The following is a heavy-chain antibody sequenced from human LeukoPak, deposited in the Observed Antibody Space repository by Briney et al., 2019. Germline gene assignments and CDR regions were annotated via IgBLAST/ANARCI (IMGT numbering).Heavy chain of an antibody. J-gene: IGHJ4*02. CDR1: GFTFSSYS. V-gene: IGHV3-48*01. Sequence: PGGSLRLSCAASGFTFSSYSMNWVRQAPGKGLEWVSYISSSSSTIYYADSVKGRFTISRDNAKNSLYLQMNSLRAEDTAVYYCARDLIGDFWSGYYTGYDSWGQGTLVTVSS. CDR3: ARDLIGDFWSGYYTGYDS. CDR2: ISSSSSTI. D-gene: IGHD3-3*01.